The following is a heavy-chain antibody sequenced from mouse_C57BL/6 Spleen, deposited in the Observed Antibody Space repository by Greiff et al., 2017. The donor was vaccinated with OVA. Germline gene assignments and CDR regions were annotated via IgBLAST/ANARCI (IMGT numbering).Heavy chain of an antibody. CDR2: IDPETGGT. CDR3: TRDTTVNSLYYYAMDY. D-gene: IGHD1-1*01. J-gene: IGHJ4*01. Sequence: QVQLHQSGAELVRPGASVTLSCKASGYTFTDYEMHWVKQTPVHGLEWIGAIDPETGGTAYNQKFKGKAILTADKSSSTAYMELRSLTSEDSAVYYCTRDTTVNSLYYYAMDYWGQGTSVTVSS. CDR1: GYTFTDYE. V-gene: IGHV1-15*01.